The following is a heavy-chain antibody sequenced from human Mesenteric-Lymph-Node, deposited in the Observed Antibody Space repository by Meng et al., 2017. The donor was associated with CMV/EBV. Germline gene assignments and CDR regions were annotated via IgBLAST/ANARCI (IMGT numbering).Heavy chain of an antibody. Sequence: ASVKVSCKASGYTFTGYYMHWVRQAPGQGLEWMGWINPNSGGTNYAQKFQGRVTMTRDTSISTAYMELSRLRSDDTAVYYCARAQWDWSGYQGYYFDYWGQGTLVTVSS. J-gene: IGHJ4*02. V-gene: IGHV1-2*02. D-gene: IGHD3-3*01. CDR3: ARAQWDWSGYQGYYFDY. CDR2: INPNSGGT. CDR1: GYTFTGYY.